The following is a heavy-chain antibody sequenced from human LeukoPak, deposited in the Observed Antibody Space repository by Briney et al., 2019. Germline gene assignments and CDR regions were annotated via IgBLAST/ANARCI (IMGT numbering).Heavy chain of an antibody. D-gene: IGHD6-13*01. J-gene: IGHJ4*02. CDR1: GFTFSSYS. Sequence: GRSLRLSCAASGFTFSSYSMNWVRQAPGKGLEWVSYISSSSSTIYYADSVKGRFTISRDNSKSTLYLHMNSLRAEDTAVYYCAKDAASRPGDYWGQGTLVTVSS. V-gene: IGHV3-48*01. CDR3: AKDAASRPGDY. CDR2: ISSSSSTI.